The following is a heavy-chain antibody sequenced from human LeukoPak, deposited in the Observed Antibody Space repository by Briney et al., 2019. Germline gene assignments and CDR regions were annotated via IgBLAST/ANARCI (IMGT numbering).Heavy chain of an antibody. Sequence: GGSLRLSCAASRFPLSSYWMHWVPQAPGKGVVWVSRINPDGSTTNYADSVQGRFTISRDNAKNMLYLQMNSLRAEDTAVYYCVRDLRESDFWGQGTLVTVSS. V-gene: IGHV3-74*01. J-gene: IGHJ4*02. CDR3: VRDLRESDF. CDR2: INPDGSTT. CDR1: RFPLSSYW.